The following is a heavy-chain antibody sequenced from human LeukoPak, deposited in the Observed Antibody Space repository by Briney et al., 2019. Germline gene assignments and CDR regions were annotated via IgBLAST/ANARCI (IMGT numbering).Heavy chain of an antibody. CDR2: VFYTGDT. J-gene: IGHJ4*02. CDR1: GGSISSFY. Sequence: SETLSLTCAVSGGSISSFYWSWIRQPPGKGLEWIGYVFYTGDTNSNPSLRSRVTMSLDTSKNQLSLRLTSVTAADTAVYYCARRGVVPAAINYWGQGTLVTVSS. D-gene: IGHD2-2*02. CDR3: ARRGVVPAAINY. V-gene: IGHV4-59*08.